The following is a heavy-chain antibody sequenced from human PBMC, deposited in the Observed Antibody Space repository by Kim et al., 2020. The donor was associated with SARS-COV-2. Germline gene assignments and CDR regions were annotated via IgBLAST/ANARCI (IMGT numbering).Heavy chain of an antibody. D-gene: IGHD2-2*01. CDR3: ARARRAYCSSTSCYVDWFDP. Sequence: SETLSLTCTVSGGSISSGGYYWSWIRQHPGKGLEWIGYIYYSGSTYYNPSLKSRVTISVDTSKNQFSLKLSSVTAADTAAYYCARARRAYCSSTSCYVDWFDPWGQGTLVTVSS. CDR1: GGSISSGGYY. J-gene: IGHJ5*02. V-gene: IGHV4-31*03. CDR2: IYYSGST.